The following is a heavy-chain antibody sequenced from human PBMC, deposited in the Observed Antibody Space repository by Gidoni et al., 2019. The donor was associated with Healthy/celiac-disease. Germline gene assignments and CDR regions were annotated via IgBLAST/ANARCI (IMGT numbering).Heavy chain of an antibody. CDR3: ASEGGGSMLYGAFDI. Sequence: EVQLVETGGGLIQPGGSLRLSCAASGFTVRSNYMSWVRQAPGKGLEWVSVIYSGGSTYYADSVKGRFTISRDNSKNTLYLQMNSLRAEDTAVYYCASEGGGSMLYGAFDIWGQGTMVTVSS. CDR1: GFTVRSNY. CDR2: IYSGGST. V-gene: IGHV3-53*02. J-gene: IGHJ3*02. D-gene: IGHD2-8*01.